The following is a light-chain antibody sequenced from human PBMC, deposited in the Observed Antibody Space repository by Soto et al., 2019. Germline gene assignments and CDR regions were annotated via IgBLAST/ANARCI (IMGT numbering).Light chain of an antibody. CDR2: RAS. Sequence: EIVMTQSPATLSVSPGEGATLSCRASQSVSSKLAWYQQKPGQAPRLLMFRASIRATGFPARFSGSGSGTEFNITISSLQSEDSAIYYCQQYNNWPRATFGGGTKVDIK. V-gene: IGKV3-15*01. CDR3: QQYNNWPRAT. CDR1: QSVSSK. J-gene: IGKJ4*01.